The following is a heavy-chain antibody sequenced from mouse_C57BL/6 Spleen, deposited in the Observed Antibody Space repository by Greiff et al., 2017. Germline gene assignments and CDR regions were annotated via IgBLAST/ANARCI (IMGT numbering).Heavy chain of an antibody. CDR3: TREGGWLPNFDY. D-gene: IGHD2-3*01. V-gene: IGHV5-9-1*02. J-gene: IGHJ2*01. Sequence: EVHLVESGEGLVKPGGSLKLSCAASGFTFSSYAMSWVRQTPEKRLEWVAYISSGGDYTYYADTVKGRFTISRDNARNTLYLQMSSLKSEDTAMCDCTREGGWLPNFDYWGQGTTLTVSS. CDR1: GFTFSSYA. CDR2: ISSGGDYT.